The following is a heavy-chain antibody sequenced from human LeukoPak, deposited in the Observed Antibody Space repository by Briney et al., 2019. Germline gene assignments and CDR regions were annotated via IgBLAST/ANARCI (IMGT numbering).Heavy chain of an antibody. CDR1: GGSFSGYY. J-gene: IGHJ4*02. CDR2: INHSGST. D-gene: IGHD3-22*01. Sequence: SETQSLTCAVYGGSFSGYYWSWIRQPPGKGLEWIGEINHSGSTNYNPSLKSRVTISVDTSKNQFSLKLSSVTAADTAVYYCAAYDSSGYYLKNGFDYWGQGTLVTVSS. V-gene: IGHV4-34*01. CDR3: AAYDSSGYYLKNGFDY.